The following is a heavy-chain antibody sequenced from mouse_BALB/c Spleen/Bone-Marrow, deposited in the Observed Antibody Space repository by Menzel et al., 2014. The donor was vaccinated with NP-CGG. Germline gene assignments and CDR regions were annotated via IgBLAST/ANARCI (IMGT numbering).Heavy chain of an antibody. CDR3: ANYYYGSSLFAY. V-gene: IGHV14-3*02. CDR1: GFNIKDTY. CDR2: IDPANGNT. J-gene: IGHJ3*01. D-gene: IGHD1-1*01. Sequence: VQLKESGAELVKPGASVKLSCTASGFNIKDTYMPWAKQRPEQGLEWIGRIDPANGNTKYDPKFQGKATITADTSSNTAYLQLSSLTSEDTAVYYCANYYYGSSLFAYWGQGTLVTVSA.